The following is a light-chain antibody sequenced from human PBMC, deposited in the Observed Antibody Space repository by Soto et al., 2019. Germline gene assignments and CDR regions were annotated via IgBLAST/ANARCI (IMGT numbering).Light chain of an antibody. CDR1: QSVSSXY. CDR3: QQYGSSLFT. J-gene: IGKJ3*01. Sequence: EIVLTQSPGTLSLSPGERATLSCRASQSVSSXYLAWYQQKPGQAPRLLIYGASSRATGIPDRFSGSGSGTDFTLTISRLEPEDFAVYYCQQYGSSLFTFGPGTKVDIK. V-gene: IGKV3-20*01. CDR2: GAS.